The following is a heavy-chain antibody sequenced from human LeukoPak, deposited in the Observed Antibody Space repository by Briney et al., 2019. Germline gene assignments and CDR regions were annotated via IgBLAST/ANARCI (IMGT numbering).Heavy chain of an antibody. CDR1: GFTFSDYY. J-gene: IGHJ1*01. CDR3: ARGWYDSSWYTRFQH. V-gene: IGHV3-11*01. Sequence: GGSLRLSCAASGFTFSDYYMSWIRQAPGKGLEWVSYISSSGSTISYADSVKGRFTSSRDNAKKSLYLQMNSLRAEDTAVYYCARGWYDSSWYTRFQHWGQGTLVTVSS. D-gene: IGHD6-13*01. CDR2: ISSSGSTI.